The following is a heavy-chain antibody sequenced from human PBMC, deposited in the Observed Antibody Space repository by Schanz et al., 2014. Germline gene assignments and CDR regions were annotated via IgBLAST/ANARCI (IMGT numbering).Heavy chain of an antibody. CDR2: ITAYNGDT. CDR3: TRGGYSYALSAFDF. J-gene: IGHJ4*02. CDR1: GGTFNSYT. D-gene: IGHD5-18*01. V-gene: IGHV1-18*01. Sequence: QVQLVQSGAEVKKPGSSMKVSCKASGGTFNSYTINWVRQAPGQGLEWMGWITAYNGDTNYALKLQGRVTMTTDTSTGTAYMELRSLRSDDTALYYCTRGGYSYALSAFDFWGQGTLVTVSS.